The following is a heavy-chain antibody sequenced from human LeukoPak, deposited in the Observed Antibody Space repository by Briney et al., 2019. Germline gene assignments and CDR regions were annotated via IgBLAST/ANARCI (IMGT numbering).Heavy chain of an antibody. J-gene: IGHJ4*02. Sequence: GGSLRLSCTASGFTFGDYAMSWFRQAPGKGLEWVGFIRSKAYGGTTEYAASVKGRFTISRDDSKLIAYLQMNSLKTVDTAVYYCTRDRPDYDFWSGSNWGQGTLVTVSS. CDR2: IRSKAYGGTT. D-gene: IGHD3-3*01. CDR3: TRDRPDYDFWSGSN. V-gene: IGHV3-49*03. CDR1: GFTFGDYA.